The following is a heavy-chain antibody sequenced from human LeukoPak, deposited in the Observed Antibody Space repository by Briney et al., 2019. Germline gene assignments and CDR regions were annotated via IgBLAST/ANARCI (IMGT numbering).Heavy chain of an antibody. J-gene: IGHJ6*02. CDR3: ARDNGYSSSLIYYYYDGMDV. CDR1: GFTFSSYA. V-gene: IGHV3-23*01. Sequence: AGGSLRLSCAASGFTFSSYAMSWVRQAPGKGLEWVSIISGSGGSTYYADSVKGRFTISRDNSKNTLHLQMNSLRADDTAAYYCARDNGYSSSLIYYYYDGMDVWGQGTTVTVSS. CDR2: ISGSGGST. D-gene: IGHD6-13*01.